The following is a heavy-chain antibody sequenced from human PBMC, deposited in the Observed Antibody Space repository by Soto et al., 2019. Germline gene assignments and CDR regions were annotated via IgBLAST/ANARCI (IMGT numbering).Heavy chain of an antibody. CDR3: AKEIGYCISPTCYGDRSHNYGMDA. CDR2: VSFHGGNE. CDR1: GFTFSNYD. V-gene: IGHV3-30-3*01. Sequence: GGSLRLSCAASGFTFSNYDMHWVRQAPGKGLEWVSVVSFHGGNEYYADSVKGRFTISRDNSRNTLFLQMHSLRPEDTAVYYCAKEIGYCISPTCYGDRSHNYGMDAWGQGTTVTVSS. D-gene: IGHD2-2*01. J-gene: IGHJ6*02.